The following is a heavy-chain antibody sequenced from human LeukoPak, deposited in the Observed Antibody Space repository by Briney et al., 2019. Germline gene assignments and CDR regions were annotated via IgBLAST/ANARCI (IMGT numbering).Heavy chain of an antibody. V-gene: IGHV1-8*01. CDR2: MSPNSGNT. CDR3: AGAPPTGGSDY. Sequence: ASVKVSCKASGYTFTSYDINWVRQATGQGHEWMGWMSPNSGNTGYAQKFQGRVTMTRSTSMSTAFMELSSLRSEDTAVYYCAGAPPTGGSDYWGQGTRVTVSS. CDR1: GYTFTSYD. J-gene: IGHJ4*02. D-gene: IGHD3-16*01.